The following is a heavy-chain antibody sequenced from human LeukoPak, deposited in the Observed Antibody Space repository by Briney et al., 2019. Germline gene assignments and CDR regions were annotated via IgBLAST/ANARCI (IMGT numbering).Heavy chain of an antibody. Sequence: ASVKVSCKASGYTFTSYGISWVRQAPGQGLEWMGWISAYNGNTNYAQKLQGRVTMTTDTSTSTAYMELRSLRSDDTAVYYCARPRGIFGSAYAFDIWGQGTMVTVSS. D-gene: IGHD3-3*01. CDR2: ISAYNGNT. CDR3: ARPRGIFGSAYAFDI. J-gene: IGHJ3*02. CDR1: GYTFTSYG. V-gene: IGHV1-18*01.